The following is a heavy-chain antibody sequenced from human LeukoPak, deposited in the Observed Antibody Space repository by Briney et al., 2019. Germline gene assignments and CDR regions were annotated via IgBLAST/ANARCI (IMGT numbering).Heavy chain of an antibody. CDR1: GFTFSSYS. J-gene: IGHJ6*03. CDR2: ISSSSSYI. V-gene: IGHV3-21*01. Sequence: PGGSLRLSCAASGFTFSSYSMNWVRQAPGKGLEWVSSISSSSSYIYYADSVKGRFTISRDNAKNSLYLQMNSLRAEDTAVYYCARDLRVQYHYYMNVWGKGTTVTISS. D-gene: IGHD1-1*01. CDR3: ARDLRVQYHYYMNV.